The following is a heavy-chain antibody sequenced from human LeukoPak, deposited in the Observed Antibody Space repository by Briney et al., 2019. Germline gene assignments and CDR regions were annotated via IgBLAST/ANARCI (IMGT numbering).Heavy chain of an antibody. CDR1: GYTFTSNY. CDR2: ISPSGGST. V-gene: IGHV1-46*03. Sequence: ASVKVSCKAFGYTFTSNYMHWVRQAPGQGPEWMGVISPSGGSTTYAQKFQGRVTLTRDMSTSTDYLELSSLRSEDTAVYYCARGSRPPLNYFDYWGQGTLVTVS. J-gene: IGHJ4*02. D-gene: IGHD3-10*01. CDR3: ARGSRPPLNYFDY.